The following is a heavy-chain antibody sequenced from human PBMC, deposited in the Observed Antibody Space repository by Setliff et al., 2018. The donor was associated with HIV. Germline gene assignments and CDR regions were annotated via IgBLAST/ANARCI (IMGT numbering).Heavy chain of an antibody. V-gene: IGHV1-2*02. CDR1: GYTFTGYY. J-gene: IGHJ4*02. D-gene: IGHD3-9*01. CDR3: ARGSLLGYFDWLFPD. CDR2: INPNSGGT. Sequence: ASVKVSCKASGYTFTGYYMHWVRQAPGQGLEWMEWINPNSGGTNYAQKFQGRVTMTRDTSISTAYMELSRLRSDDTAVYYCARGSLLGYFDWLFPDWGQGTLVTVSS.